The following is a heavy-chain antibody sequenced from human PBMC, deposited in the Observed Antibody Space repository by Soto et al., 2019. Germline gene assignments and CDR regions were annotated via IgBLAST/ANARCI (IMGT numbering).Heavy chain of an antibody. CDR2: ISYDESNK. J-gene: IGHJ5*02. D-gene: IGHD3-16*02. V-gene: IGHV3-30*03. CDR3: ARVLDYDYVWGSYPLNWFDP. Sequence: GGSLRLSCAASGFTFRSYGMHWVRQAPGKGLEWVAVISYDESNKFYGDSVKGRFTISRDNFKNTLYLQMSSLRPEDTAVYYCARVLDYDYVWGSYPLNWFDPWGPGTLVTVSS. CDR1: GFTFRSYG.